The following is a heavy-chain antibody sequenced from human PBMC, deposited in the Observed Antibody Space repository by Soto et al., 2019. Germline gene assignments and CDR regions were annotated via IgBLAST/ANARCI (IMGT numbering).Heavy chain of an antibody. Sequence: QTGGSLRLSCAASGFTFGSYWMSWVRQAPGKGLEWVANIKQDGSEKYYVDSVKGRFTISRDNAKNSLYLQMNSLRAEDTAVYYCARDPSIVLVPAATYYYYYYGMDFWGQGTTVTVSS. V-gene: IGHV3-7*01. J-gene: IGHJ6*02. CDR1: GFTFGSYW. D-gene: IGHD2-2*01. CDR3: ARDPSIVLVPAATYYYYYYGMDF. CDR2: IKQDGSEK.